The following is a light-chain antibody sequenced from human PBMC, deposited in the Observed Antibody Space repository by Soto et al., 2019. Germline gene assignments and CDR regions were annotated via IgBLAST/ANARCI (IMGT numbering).Light chain of an antibody. J-gene: IGKJ1*01. Sequence: VVFTQFPCTLSLSPLERSTLSCRASQSVSSNLAWYQQKPGQAPRLLIYGASTRATGIPARFSGSGSGTEFTLTISSLQSEDFAVYYCQQYNNWPPWTFGQGTKVDI. V-gene: IGKV3-15*01. CDR3: QQYNNWPPWT. CDR1: QSVSSN. CDR2: GAS.